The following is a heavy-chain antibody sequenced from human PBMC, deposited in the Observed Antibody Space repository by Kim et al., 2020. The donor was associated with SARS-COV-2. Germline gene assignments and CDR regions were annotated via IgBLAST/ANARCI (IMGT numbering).Heavy chain of an antibody. CDR3: ARDRGYYYDSSGPNDY. J-gene: IGHJ4*02. CDR2: ISAYNGHT. V-gene: IGHV1-18*04. CDR1: GYTFTSYG. D-gene: IGHD3-22*01. Sequence: ASVKVSCKASGYTFTSYGISWLRQAPGQGLEWMGWISAYNGHTNYAQKLQGRVTMTTDTSTSTAYIELRSLRSDDTAVYYCARDRGYYYDSSGPNDYWGQGTLVTVSS.